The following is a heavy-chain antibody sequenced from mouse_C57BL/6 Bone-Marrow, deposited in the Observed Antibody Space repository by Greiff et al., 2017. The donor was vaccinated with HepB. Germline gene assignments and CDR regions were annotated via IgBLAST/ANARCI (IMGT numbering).Heavy chain of an antibody. Sequence: EVQLQESAGGLVQPGSSMKLSCTASGFTFSDYYMAWVRQVPEKGLEWVANINYDGSSTYYLDSLKSRFIISRDNAKNILYLQMSSLKSEDTATYYCARDLGYFDYWGQGTTLTVSS. V-gene: IGHV5-16*01. J-gene: IGHJ2*01. D-gene: IGHD4-1*01. CDR1: GFTFSDYY. CDR2: INYDGSST. CDR3: ARDLGYFDY.